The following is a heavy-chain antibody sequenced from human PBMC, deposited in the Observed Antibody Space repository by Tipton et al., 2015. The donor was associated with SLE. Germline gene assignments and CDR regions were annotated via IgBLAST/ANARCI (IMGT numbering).Heavy chain of an antibody. CDR2: AYHSGST. CDR3: VRSYQGMD. Sequence: TLSLTCAVSGYLISSGYYWGWIRQPPGKGLEWIGIAYHSGSTYYNPSLESRVTISIDTSKNQFSLKLTSVTAADTAVYYCVRSYQGMDWGQGTLVTVSS. D-gene: IGHD2-2*01. V-gene: IGHV4-38-2*01. CDR1: GYLISSGYY. J-gene: IGHJ4*02.